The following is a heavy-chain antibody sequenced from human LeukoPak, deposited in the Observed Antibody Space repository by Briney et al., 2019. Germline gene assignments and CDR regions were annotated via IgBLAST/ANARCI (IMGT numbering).Heavy chain of an antibody. Sequence: GGSLRLSCAASGFTFSSYSMTWVRQAPGKGLEWVSSISSSSSYIYYADSVKGRFTISRDNAKNSLYLQMNSLRAEDTAVYYCARASWELLTGAFDIWGQGTMVTVSS. CDR2: ISSSSSYI. CDR3: ARASWELLTGAFDI. CDR1: GFTFSSYS. J-gene: IGHJ3*02. V-gene: IGHV3-21*01. D-gene: IGHD1-26*01.